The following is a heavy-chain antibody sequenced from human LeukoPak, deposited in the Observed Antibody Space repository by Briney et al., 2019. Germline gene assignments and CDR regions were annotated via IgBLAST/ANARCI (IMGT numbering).Heavy chain of an antibody. V-gene: IGHV4-59*02. CDR1: GGSVSSYY. Sequence: SETLSLTCTVSGGSVSSYYWSWVRQPPGKGLEWIGYIYYSGSTNYNPSLKSRVTISVDTSKNQFSLKLSSVTAADTAVYYCARTEAFDYWGQGTLVTVSS. CDR3: ARTEAFDY. CDR2: IYYSGST. J-gene: IGHJ4*02.